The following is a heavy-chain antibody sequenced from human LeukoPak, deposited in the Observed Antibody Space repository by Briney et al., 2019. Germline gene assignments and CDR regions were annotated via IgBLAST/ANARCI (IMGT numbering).Heavy chain of an antibody. CDR1: GGSISSYY. D-gene: IGHD2-15*01. J-gene: IGHJ3*02. V-gene: IGHV4-59*01. CDR3: ARMVASIGAFDI. CDR2: IYYSGST. Sequence: SETLSLTCTVSGGSISSYYWSWIRQPPGKGLEWIGYIYYSGSTNYNPSLKSRVTISVDTSKNQFSLKLSSVTAADTAVYYCARMVASIGAFDIWGQGTMVTVSS.